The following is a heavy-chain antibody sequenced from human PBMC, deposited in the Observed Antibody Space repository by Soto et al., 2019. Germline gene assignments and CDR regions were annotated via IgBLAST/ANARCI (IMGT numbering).Heavy chain of an antibody. CDR3: ARAFYYDSSVGAFDI. D-gene: IGHD3-22*01. V-gene: IGHV3-7*01. CDR1: GFTFSDYY. CDR2: IKQDGSER. Sequence: PVGSLRLSGATSGFTFSDYYMSWVRQAPGKGLEWVANIKQDGSERYYVDSVKGRFTISRDNAKNSLYLQMNSLRAEDTAVYYCARAFYYDSSVGAFDIWGQGTMVTVSS. J-gene: IGHJ3*02.